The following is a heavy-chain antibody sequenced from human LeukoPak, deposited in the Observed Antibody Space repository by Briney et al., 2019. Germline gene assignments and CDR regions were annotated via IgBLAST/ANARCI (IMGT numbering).Heavy chain of an antibody. CDR1: GYTFTGYY. CDR3: ATSAGDSGYDYVLDY. V-gene: IGHV1-46*01. Sequence: ASVKVSCKASGYTFTGYYMHWVRQAPGQGLEWMGIINPSGGSTSYAQKFQGRVTMTRDTSTSTVYMELSSLRSEDTAVYYCATSAGDSGYDYVLDYWGQGTLVTVSS. CDR2: INPSGGST. D-gene: IGHD5-12*01. J-gene: IGHJ4*02.